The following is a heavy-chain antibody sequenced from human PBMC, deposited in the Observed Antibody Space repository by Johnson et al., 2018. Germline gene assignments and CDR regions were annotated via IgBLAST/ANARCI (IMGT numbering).Heavy chain of an antibody. CDR2: IRARGSGGTT. CDR3: VRGYATHFY. CDR1: GFTFGDYG. D-gene: IGHD3-16*01. V-gene: IGHV3-49*03. J-gene: IGHJ4*02. Sequence: VQLVESGGGVVQPGRSXRLSCTTSGFTFGDYGMSWLRQAPGKGQEWVSFIRARGSGGTTEYAASVKDRFTISRDDSKSIAYLQMDSLKIEDTAVYYCVRGYATHFYWGQGTLVTVSS.